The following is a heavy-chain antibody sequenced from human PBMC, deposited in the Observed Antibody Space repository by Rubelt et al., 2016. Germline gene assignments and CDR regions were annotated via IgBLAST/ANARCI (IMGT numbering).Heavy chain of an antibody. Sequence: QLQLQESGPGLVKPSETLSLTCTVSGGSISSDSYYWGWIRQPPGKGLEWIGSIYYSGSTYYNPSLKGWGTKSVDTSKNQFSLKLSSVTAAVTAVYYGARLTPEYYYDSSGYHFDYWGQGTLVTVSS. CDR1: GGSISSDSYY. CDR3: ARLTPEYYYDSSGYHFDY. D-gene: IGHD3-22*01. J-gene: IGHJ4*02. CDR2: IYYSGST. V-gene: IGHV4-39*01.